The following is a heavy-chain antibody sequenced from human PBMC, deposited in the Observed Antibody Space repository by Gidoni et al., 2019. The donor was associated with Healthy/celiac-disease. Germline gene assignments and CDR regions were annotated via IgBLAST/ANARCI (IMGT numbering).Heavy chain of an antibody. CDR2: IWYDGSNK. CDR1: GFTFSSYG. J-gene: IGHJ4*02. Sequence: QVQLVESGGGVVQPGRSLRLSCAAYGFTFSSYGMHWVRQAPGKGLEWVAVIWYDGSNKYYADSVKGRFTISRDNSKNTLYLQMNSLRAEDTAVYYCARDRTWSYGADYWGQGTLVTVSS. CDR3: ARDRTWSYGADY. V-gene: IGHV3-33*01. D-gene: IGHD4-17*01.